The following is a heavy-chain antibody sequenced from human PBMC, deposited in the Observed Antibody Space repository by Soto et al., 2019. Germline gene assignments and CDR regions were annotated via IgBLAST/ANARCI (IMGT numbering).Heavy chain of an antibody. CDR1: GYTFTSYD. Sequence: QVQLVQSGAEVKKPGASVRVSCKASGYTFTSYDINWVRQATGQGLEWMGWMNPESTNTGYAQKCQGRVTMTRDTSISTAYMELSSLRSEVTAVYYCARFVRHQLPTIDFWGQGTLVTVSS. V-gene: IGHV1-8*01. J-gene: IGHJ4*02. D-gene: IGHD2-2*01. CDR2: MNPESTNT. CDR3: ARFVRHQLPTIDF.